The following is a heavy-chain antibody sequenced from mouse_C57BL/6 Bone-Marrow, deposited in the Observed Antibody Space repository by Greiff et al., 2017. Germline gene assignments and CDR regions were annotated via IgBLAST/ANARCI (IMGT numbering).Heavy chain of an antibody. CDR3: ARGKFITTVVASDY. V-gene: IGHV1-81*01. D-gene: IGHD1-1*01. Sequence: QVQLQQSGAELARPGASVKLSCKASGYTFTSYGISWVKQRTGQGLEWIGEIYPRSGNTYYNEKFKGKATLTADKSSSTAYMELRSLTSADSAVYFCARGKFITTVVASDYWGQGTTLTVSS. J-gene: IGHJ2*01. CDR1: GYTFTSYG. CDR2: IYPRSGNT.